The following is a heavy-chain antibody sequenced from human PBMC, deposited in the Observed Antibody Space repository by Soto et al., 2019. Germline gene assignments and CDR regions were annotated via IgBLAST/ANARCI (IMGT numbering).Heavy chain of an antibody. J-gene: IGHJ6*02. CDR2: IYYSGST. CDR3: ARDWVAAAGYGMDV. D-gene: IGHD6-13*01. CDR1: SGSVSGHTYF. Sequence: PSETLSLTCTFSSGSVSGHTYFWSWIRQPPGKGLEWIGYIYYSGSTNYNPSLKSRVTISVDTSKNQFSLKLSSVTAADTAVYYCARDWVAAAGYGMDVWGQGTTVNVSS. V-gene: IGHV4-61*01.